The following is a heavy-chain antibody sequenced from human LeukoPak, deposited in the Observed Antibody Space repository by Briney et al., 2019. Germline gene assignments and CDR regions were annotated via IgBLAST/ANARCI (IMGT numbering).Heavy chain of an antibody. CDR3: AKHLSKYYYYAMDV. CDR2: ISDSGGST. CDR1: GFPFSSYA. V-gene: IGHV3-23*01. Sequence: GGSLRLSCSASGFPFSSYAMHWVSQAPGKGLEYVSAISDSGGSTSYAHSVKSRFTISRDNSKNTLFLQMISLRAEDTAVYYCAKHLSKYYYYAMDVWGQGTTVTVSS. J-gene: IGHJ6*02.